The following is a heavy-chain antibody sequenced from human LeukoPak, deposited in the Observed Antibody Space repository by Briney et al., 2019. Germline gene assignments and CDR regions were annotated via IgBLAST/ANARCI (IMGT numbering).Heavy chain of an antibody. CDR3: ARDRGSGSYD. V-gene: IGHV4-38-2*02. CDR2: IYHSGYT. D-gene: IGHD1-26*01. Sequence: KASETLSLTCTVSGYSISNGYYWGWIRQPPGKGLEWIGSIYHSGYTYYNPSLKSRVAISIDASENKFSLRLSSVTAADTAMYYCARDRGSGSYDWGQGTLVTVSS. CDR1: GYSISNGYY. J-gene: IGHJ4*02.